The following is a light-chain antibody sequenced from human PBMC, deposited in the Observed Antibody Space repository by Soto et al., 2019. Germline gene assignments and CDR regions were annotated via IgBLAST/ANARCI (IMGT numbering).Light chain of an antibody. V-gene: IGLV1-40*01. J-gene: IGLJ2*01. Sequence: QSVLTQPPSVSGAPGQRVTISCIGSSSNIGAGYDVHWYQQLPGTAPKLPIYGNSNRPSGVPDRFSGSKSGTSASLAITGLQAEDEADYYCQSYDSSLSVVVFGGGTKLTVL. CDR3: QSYDSSLSVVV. CDR1: SSNIGAGYD. CDR2: GNS.